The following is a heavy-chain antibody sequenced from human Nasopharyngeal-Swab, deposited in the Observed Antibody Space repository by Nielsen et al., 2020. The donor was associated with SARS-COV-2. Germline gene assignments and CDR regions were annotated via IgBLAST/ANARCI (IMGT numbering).Heavy chain of an antibody. D-gene: IGHD3/OR15-3a*01. J-gene: IGHJ5*02. Sequence: GESLKISCAASGFTFSGYGMHWVRQAPGKGLEWVAVISYDGSNKYYADSVKGRFTISRDNSKNTLYLQMNSLRAEDTAVYYCAKDLGRNWFDPWGQGTLVTVSS. CDR2: ISYDGSNK. CDR1: GFTFSGYG. V-gene: IGHV3-30*18. CDR3: AKDLGRNWFDP.